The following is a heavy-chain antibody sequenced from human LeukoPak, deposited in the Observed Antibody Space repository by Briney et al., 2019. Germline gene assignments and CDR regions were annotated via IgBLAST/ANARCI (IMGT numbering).Heavy chain of an antibody. D-gene: IGHD2-15*01. CDR1: GFTFSSYA. V-gene: IGHV3-23*01. Sequence: GGTLRLSCAASGFTFSSYAMSWVRQAPGKGLEWVSSISSSGGNTYYAGSVRGRFTISRDNSKNTLYLQMSSLRAEDTAVYFCATLNTPFDYWGQGILVTASS. J-gene: IGHJ4*02. CDR3: ATLNTPFDY. CDR2: ISSSGGNT.